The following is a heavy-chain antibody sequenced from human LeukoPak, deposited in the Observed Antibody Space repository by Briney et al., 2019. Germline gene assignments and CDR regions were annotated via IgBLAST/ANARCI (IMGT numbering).Heavy chain of an antibody. J-gene: IGHJ3*02. Sequence: SETLSLTCTVSGGSISSYYWSWIRQPAGKGLEWIGRIYTSGSTNYNPSLQSRVTMSVHTSKNQFSLKLSSVTAADTAVYYCARDSYYYDSSGYYYAFDIWGQGTMVTVSS. CDR3: ARDSYYYDSSGYYYAFDI. CDR1: GGSISSYY. CDR2: IYTSGST. D-gene: IGHD3-22*01. V-gene: IGHV4-4*07.